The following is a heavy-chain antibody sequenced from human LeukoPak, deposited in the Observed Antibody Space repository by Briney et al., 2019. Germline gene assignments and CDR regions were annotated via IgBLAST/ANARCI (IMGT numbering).Heavy chain of an antibody. Sequence: SETLSLTCTVSAGSINSHYWSWLRQAPGKGLEWIGYMYDSVRTKDNPALKSRLTLSADTSKKQFSLRLSSVTAADTATYYCATIKRGYIYGYFDFWGQGSLVTVSS. D-gene: IGHD5-18*01. J-gene: IGHJ4*02. CDR2: MYDSVRT. V-gene: IGHV4-59*11. CDR3: ATIKRGYIYGYFDF. CDR1: AGSINSHY.